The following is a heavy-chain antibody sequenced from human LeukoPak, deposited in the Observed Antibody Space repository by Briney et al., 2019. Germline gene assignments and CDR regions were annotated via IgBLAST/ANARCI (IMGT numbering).Heavy chain of an antibody. Sequence: GGSLRLSCVDSGFTFSSYWMSWVRQAPGKGLEWVANIKQDGSEKYYVDSVKGRFTISRDNAKNSLYLQMNSLRAEDTAVYYCARDRSKWEPPFCNWFDPWAREPWSPSPQ. CDR2: IKQDGSEK. CDR1: GFTFSSYW. V-gene: IGHV3-7*01. J-gene: IGHJ5*02. CDR3: ARDRSKWEPPFCNWFDP. D-gene: IGHD1-26*01.